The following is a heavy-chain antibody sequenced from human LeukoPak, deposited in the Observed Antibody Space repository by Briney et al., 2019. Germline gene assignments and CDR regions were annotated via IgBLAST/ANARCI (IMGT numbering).Heavy chain of an antibody. CDR3: ARAPDYYYMDV. J-gene: IGHJ6*03. V-gene: IGHV1-8*01. Sequence: GASVKVSCKASGYTFTSYDINWVRQATGQGLEWMGWMNPNSGNTGYAQKFQGRVTITTDESTSTAYMELSSLRSEDTAVYYCARAPDYYYMDVWGKGTTVTVSS. CDR2: MNPNSGNT. CDR1: GYTFTSYD.